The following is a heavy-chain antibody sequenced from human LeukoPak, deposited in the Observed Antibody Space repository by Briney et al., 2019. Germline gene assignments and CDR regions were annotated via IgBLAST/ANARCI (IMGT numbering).Heavy chain of an antibody. D-gene: IGHD3-16*01. CDR3: ARETSQKGAHYMDV. J-gene: IGHJ6*03. CDR2: IYYSGST. CDR1: GGSINNYY. Sequence: SETLSLTCTVSGGSINNYYWSWVRQPPGKGLEWIGYIYYSGSTNYKPSLKSRVTISVDTSKNQFSLKLSSVTAADTAVYYCARETSQKGAHYMDVWGKGTTVTISS. V-gene: IGHV4-59*01.